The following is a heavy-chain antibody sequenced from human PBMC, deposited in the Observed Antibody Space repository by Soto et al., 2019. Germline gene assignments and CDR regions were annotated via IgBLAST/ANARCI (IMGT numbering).Heavy chain of an antibody. CDR3: ARGPPYCTNGVVYQPAPYYYYGMDG. CDR2: IIPIFGTA. D-gene: IGHD2-8*01. CDR1: GGTFSSYA. Sequence: SVKVSCTASGGTFSSYAISWVRQAPGQGLEWMGGIIPIFGTANYAQKFQGRVTITADESTSTAYMELSSLRSEDTAVYYCARGPPYCTNGVVYQPAPYYYYGMDGCGQGTTVTVS. V-gene: IGHV1-69*13. J-gene: IGHJ6*02.